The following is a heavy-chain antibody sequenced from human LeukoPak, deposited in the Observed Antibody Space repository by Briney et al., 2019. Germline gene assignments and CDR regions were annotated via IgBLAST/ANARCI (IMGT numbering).Heavy chain of an antibody. CDR2: ISAYNGNT. D-gene: IGHD2-15*01. V-gene: IGHV1-18*01. CDR3: AREAPRIVVVVAATQYYGMDV. J-gene: IGHJ6*02. Sequence: ASVKVSCKASGYTFTSYGISWVRQAPGQGLEWMGWISAYNGNTNYAQKLQGRVTMTTDTSTSTAYMELRSLRSDDTAVYYCAREAPRIVVVVAATQYYGMDVWGQGTTVTVPS. CDR1: GYTFTSYG.